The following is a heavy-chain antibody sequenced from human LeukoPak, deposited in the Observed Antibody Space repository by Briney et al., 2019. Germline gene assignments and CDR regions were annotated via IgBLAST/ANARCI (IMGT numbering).Heavy chain of an antibody. CDR3: ARDLRYCSSTSCYHSDAFDI. D-gene: IGHD2-2*01. Sequence: SETLSLTCNVSGGSISSYYWSWIRQPPGKGLEWIGYIYYSGSTNYNPSLKSRVTISVDTSKNQFSLKLSSVTAADTAVYYCARDLRYCSSTSCYHSDAFDIWGQGTMVTVSS. CDR1: GGSISSYY. J-gene: IGHJ3*02. CDR2: IYYSGST. V-gene: IGHV4-59*01.